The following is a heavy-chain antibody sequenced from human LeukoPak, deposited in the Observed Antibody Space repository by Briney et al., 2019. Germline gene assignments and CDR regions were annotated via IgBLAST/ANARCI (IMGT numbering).Heavy chain of an antibody. CDR3: ARVRSGSSAGNYGMDV. CDR1: GFTFSNYW. J-gene: IGHJ6*02. D-gene: IGHD1-26*01. Sequence: GGSLRLSCAASGFTFSNYWMHWVRQAPGKGLVWVSRFNSDGSSTTYADSVKGRFTISRDNAKNTLYVQMNSLRAEDTAVYYCARVRSGSSAGNYGMDVWGQGTTVTVSS. V-gene: IGHV3-74*01. CDR2: FNSDGSST.